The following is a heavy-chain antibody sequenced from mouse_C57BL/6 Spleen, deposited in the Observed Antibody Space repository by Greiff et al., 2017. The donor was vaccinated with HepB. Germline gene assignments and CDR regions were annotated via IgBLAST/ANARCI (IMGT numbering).Heavy chain of an antibody. V-gene: IGHV2-5*01. J-gene: IGHJ4*01. CDR2: IWRGGST. CDR1: GFSLTSYG. CDR3: AKKGDWDRAMDY. Sequence: VKLMESGPGLVQPSQRLSITCTVSGFSLTSYGVHWVRQSPGKGLEWLGVIWRGGSTDYNAAFMSRLSITKDNSKSQVFFKMNSLQADDTAIYYCAKKGDWDRAMDYWGQGTSVTVSS. D-gene: IGHD4-1*01.